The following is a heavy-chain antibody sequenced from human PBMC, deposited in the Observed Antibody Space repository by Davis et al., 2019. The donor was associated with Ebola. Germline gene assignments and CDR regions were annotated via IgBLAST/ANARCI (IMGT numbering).Heavy chain of an antibody. V-gene: IGHV4-39*01. Sequence: SETLSLTCTVSGGSISSSSYHWGWIRQPPGKGPEWIGSMYYSGSTYYNPSLKSRVTISVDTSKNQFSLKLSSVTAADTAMYYCASLLTYYYGSGIYSSPYYFDYWGQGTLVTVSS. D-gene: IGHD3-10*01. CDR2: MYYSGST. CDR3: ASLLTYYYGSGIYSSPYYFDY. J-gene: IGHJ4*02. CDR1: GGSISSSSYH.